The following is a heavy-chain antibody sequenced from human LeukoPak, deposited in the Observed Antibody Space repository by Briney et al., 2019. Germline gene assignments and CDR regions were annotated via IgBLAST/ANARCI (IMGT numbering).Heavy chain of an antibody. CDR1: GFTFSDYY. CDR2: ISSSGSTI. J-gene: IGHJ4*02. D-gene: IGHD3-22*01. CDR3: ARDRTHFYDSSGYPYPTPSY. V-gene: IGHV3-11*04. Sequence: GGSLRLSCAASGFTFSDYYMSWIRQAPGKGLEWVSYISSSGSTIYYAGSVKGRFTISRDNAKNSLDLQMNSLRAEDTAVYYCARDRTHFYDSSGYPYPTPSYWGQGTLVTVSS.